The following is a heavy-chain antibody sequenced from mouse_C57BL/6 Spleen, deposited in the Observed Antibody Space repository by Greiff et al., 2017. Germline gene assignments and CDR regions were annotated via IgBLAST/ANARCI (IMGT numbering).Heavy chain of an antibody. J-gene: IGHJ4*01. D-gene: IGHD1-1*02. CDR3: ARRGYYAPYAMDY. CDR2: INPNNGGT. CDR1: GYTFTDYY. V-gene: IGHV1-26*01. Sequence: VQLQQSGPELVKPGASVKISCKASGYTFTDYYMNWVKQSHGKSLEWIGDINPNNGGTSYNQKFKGKATLTVDKSSSTAYMELRSLTSEDSAVYYCARRGYYAPYAMDYWGQGTSVTVSS.